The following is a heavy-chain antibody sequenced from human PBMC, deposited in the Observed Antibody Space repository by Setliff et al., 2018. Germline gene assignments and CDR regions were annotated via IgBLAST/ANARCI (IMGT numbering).Heavy chain of an antibody. Sequence: ASVKVSCKASGYTFTSYGISWVRQAPGQGLEWMGWISAYNGNTNYAQKLQGRVTMTTDTSTSTVYTELRSLRSDDTALYYCARDGSAFFYEHWGQGSLVTVSS. CDR1: GYTFTSYG. J-gene: IGHJ4*02. CDR2: ISAYNGNT. D-gene: IGHD3-10*01. CDR3: ARDGSAFFYEH. V-gene: IGHV1-18*01.